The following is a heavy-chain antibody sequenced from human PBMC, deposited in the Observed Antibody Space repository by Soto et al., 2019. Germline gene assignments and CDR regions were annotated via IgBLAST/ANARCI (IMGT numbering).Heavy chain of an antibody. V-gene: IGHV4-30-4*01. Sequence: SEALSLTCIVSGGSISSDDYYWSWIRQPPGKGLEWVGHIYYTGRTSYNPSLKSRLTISVDTSKNQFSLKLSSVSAADTAVYFCAGDRSNSPDYFDYWGQGTLVTVSS. CDR3: AGDRSNSPDYFDY. J-gene: IGHJ4*02. CDR1: GGSISSDDYY. CDR2: IYYTGRT. D-gene: IGHD6-6*01.